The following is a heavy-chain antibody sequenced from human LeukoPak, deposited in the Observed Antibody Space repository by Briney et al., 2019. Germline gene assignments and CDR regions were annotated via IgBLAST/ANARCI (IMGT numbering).Heavy chain of an antibody. CDR2: ISSSSSYI. V-gene: IGHV3-21*04. D-gene: IGHD3-22*01. J-gene: IGHJ1*01. CDR1: GFTFSSYS. CDR3: ARQDSSGYSEYFQH. Sequence: GGSLRLSCAASGFTFSSYSMNWVRQAPGKGLEWVSSISSSSSYIYYADSVKGRFTISRDNAKNSLYLQMNSLRAEDTAVYYCARQDSSGYSEYFQHWGQGTLVTVSS.